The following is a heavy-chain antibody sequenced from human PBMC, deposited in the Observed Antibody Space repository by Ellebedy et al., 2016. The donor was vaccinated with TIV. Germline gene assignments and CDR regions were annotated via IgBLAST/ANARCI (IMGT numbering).Heavy chain of an antibody. D-gene: IGHD5-12*01. J-gene: IGHJ4*02. CDR2: ISGLNGKT. CDR3: ARETGEIVATIMSDY. CDR1: GYTFTRYG. Sequence: AASVKVSCKTSGYTFTRYGVSWVRQAPGQGLEWMGWISGLNGKTQYARTVQGRVTLTTDPAARTVYLELTRLGSDDTAVYYCARETGEIVATIMSDYWGQGTLVSVSS. V-gene: IGHV1-18*01.